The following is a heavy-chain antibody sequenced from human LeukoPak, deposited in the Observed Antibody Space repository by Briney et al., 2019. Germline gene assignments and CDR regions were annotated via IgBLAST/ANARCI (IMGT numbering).Heavy chain of an antibody. J-gene: IGHJ5*02. Sequence: ASVKVSCKASGYTFSKYGISWVRQAPGQGLEWVGWINADLGNTKYAQKVQGRVTLTTDRSTRTVYMELSSLRSEDTAVYYCARDNSVGDTAWWFDPWGQGTLVTVSS. CDR2: INADLGNT. D-gene: IGHD1-26*01. V-gene: IGHV1-18*01. CDR1: GYTFSKYG. CDR3: ARDNSVGDTAWWFDP.